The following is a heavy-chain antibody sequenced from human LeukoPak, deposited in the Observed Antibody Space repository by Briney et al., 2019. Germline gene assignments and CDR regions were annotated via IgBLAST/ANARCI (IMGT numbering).Heavy chain of an antibody. J-gene: IGHJ4*02. CDR2: IYYSGST. CDR3: ARHSSGWGYYFDY. D-gene: IGHD6-19*01. V-gene: IGHV4-59*08. CDR1: GGSISSYY. Sequence: PSETLSLTCTVSGGSISSYYWSWIRQLPGKGLEWIGYIYYSGSTNYNPSLKSRVTISVDTSKNQFSLKLSSVTAADTAVYYCARHSSGWGYYFDYWGQGTLVTVSS.